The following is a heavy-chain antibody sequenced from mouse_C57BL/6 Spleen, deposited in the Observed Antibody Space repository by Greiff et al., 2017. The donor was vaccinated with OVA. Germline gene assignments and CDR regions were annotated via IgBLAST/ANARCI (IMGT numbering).Heavy chain of an antibody. J-gene: IGHJ2*01. CDR3: ALLTGDY. D-gene: IGHD4-1*01. CDR2: IDPANGNT. CDR1: GFNFKNTY. V-gene: IGHV14-3*01. Sequence: EVQLQQSVAELVRPGASVKLSCKASGFNFKNTYMHWVKQRPEQGLEWIGRIDPANGNTKYAPKFQGKATITADTSSNTAYLQLSSLPSEDTAIYYCALLTGDYWGQGTTLTVSS.